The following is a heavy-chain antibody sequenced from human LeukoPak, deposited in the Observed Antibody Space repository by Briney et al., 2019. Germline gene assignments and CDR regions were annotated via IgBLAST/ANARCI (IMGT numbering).Heavy chain of an antibody. CDR1: GFTFSSYA. Sequence: QPGGSLRLSCAASGFTFSSYAMSWVRQAPGKGLEWVSAISGSGGSTYYADSVKGRFTISRDNSKNTLYLQMNSLRAEDTAVYYCARDRHIVVVTALPHWGQGTLVTVSS. D-gene: IGHD2-21*02. CDR3: ARDRHIVVVTALPH. CDR2: ISGSGGST. J-gene: IGHJ4*02. V-gene: IGHV3-23*01.